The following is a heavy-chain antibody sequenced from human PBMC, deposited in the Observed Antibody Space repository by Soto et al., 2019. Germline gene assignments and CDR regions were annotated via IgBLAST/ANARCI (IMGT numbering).Heavy chain of an antibody. CDR3: AKTSPHCSGGSCYSGWFDP. CDR2: IIPIFGTA. V-gene: IGHV1-69*13. Sequence: GASVKVSCKASGGTFSSYAISWVRQAPGQGLEWMGGIIPIFGTANYAQKFQGRVTITADESTSTAYMELSSLRSEDTAVYYCAKTSPHCSGGSCYSGWFDPWGQGTLVTVSS. D-gene: IGHD2-15*01. CDR1: GGTFSSYA. J-gene: IGHJ5*02.